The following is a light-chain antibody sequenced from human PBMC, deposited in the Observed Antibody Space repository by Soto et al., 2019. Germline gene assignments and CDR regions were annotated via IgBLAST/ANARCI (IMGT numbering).Light chain of an antibody. CDR2: DTS. CDR3: QQHGRSPIT. V-gene: IGKV3D-11*03. CDR1: QSVGNN. J-gene: IGKJ5*01. Sequence: EIVMTQSPATLSVSPGERVTLSCRASQSVGNNLAWYQQKTGQVPRLLIYDTSNRASGVPARFSGSGSETDFTLTINGLEPEDFAVYYCQQHGRSPITFGQGTRLEI.